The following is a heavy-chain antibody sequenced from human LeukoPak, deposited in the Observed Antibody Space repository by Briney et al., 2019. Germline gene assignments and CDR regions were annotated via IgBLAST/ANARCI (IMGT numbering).Heavy chain of an antibody. CDR1: GGSISSYY. J-gene: IGHJ6*03. Sequence: SETLSLTCTVSGGSISSYYWSWIRQPPGKGLEWIGYIYYSGSTNYNPSLKSRVTISVDTSKNQFSLKLSSVTAADTAVYYCARATQDDFWSGQYYYYYYMDVWGKGTTVTVSS. CDR3: ARATQDDFWSGQYYYYYYMDV. CDR2: IYYSGST. D-gene: IGHD3-3*01. V-gene: IGHV4-59*01.